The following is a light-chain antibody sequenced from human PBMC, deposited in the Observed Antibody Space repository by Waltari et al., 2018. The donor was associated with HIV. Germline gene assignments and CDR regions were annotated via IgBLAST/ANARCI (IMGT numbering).Light chain of an antibody. CDR3: CSYTGSTTWV. J-gene: IGLJ3*02. CDR2: EDN. CDR1: RSDVGRYTV. V-gene: IGLV2-23*01. Sequence: QSALTQPASVSGSPGQSLTISCPATRSDVGRYTVLSCDQQHPGKAPKRMIYEDNKRPSGVSNRFSGSKSGNTASLTISGLQAEDEADYYCCSYTGSTTWVFGGGTKLTVL.